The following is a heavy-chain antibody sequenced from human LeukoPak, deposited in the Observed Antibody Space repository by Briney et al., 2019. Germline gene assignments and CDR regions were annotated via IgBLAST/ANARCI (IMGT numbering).Heavy chain of an antibody. CDR1: GYTFTSYY. CDR2: INPSGGST. V-gene: IGHV1-46*01. J-gene: IGHJ3*02. D-gene: IGHD2-21*02. Sequence: GASVKVSCKASGYTFTSYYMHWVRQAPGQGLEWMGIINPSGGSTSYAQKFQGRVTMTRDMSTSTVYMELSSLRSEDTAVYYCAREDIVVVTAHRDAFDIWGQGTMVTVSS. CDR3: AREDIVVVTAHRDAFDI.